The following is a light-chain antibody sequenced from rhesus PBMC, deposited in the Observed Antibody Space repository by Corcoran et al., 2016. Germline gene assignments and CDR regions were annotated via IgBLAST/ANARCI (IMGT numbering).Light chain of an antibody. J-gene: IGKJ3*01. CDR3: QQGYNTPFT. Sequence: DIQMTQSPSSLSASVGDKVTITCRASQGISSWLAWYQQTPVNAPKLLLYAASSLQLGVPSRFSDSGAGTDYALTISRLQPEDFATYYCQQGYNTPFTFGPGTKLDIK. CDR1: QGISSW. CDR2: AAS. V-gene: IGKV1-18*01.